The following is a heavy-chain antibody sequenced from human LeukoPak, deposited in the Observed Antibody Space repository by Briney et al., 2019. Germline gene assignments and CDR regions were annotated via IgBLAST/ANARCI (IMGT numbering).Heavy chain of an antibody. J-gene: IGHJ4*02. D-gene: IGHD3-22*01. CDR1: GFTFDDYA. Sequence: GGSLRFSCAASGFTFDDYAMHWVRQAPGKGLEWVSSISWNSNSIDYADSVKGRFTISRDNAKNSLYLQLNSLRAEDMALYYCARGRYYHDTSGYYSLDYWGQGTLVTVSS. CDR3: ARGRYYHDTSGYYSLDY. V-gene: IGHV3-9*03. CDR2: ISWNSNSI.